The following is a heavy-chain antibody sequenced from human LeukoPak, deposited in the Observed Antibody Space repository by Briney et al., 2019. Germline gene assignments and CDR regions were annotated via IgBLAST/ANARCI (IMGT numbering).Heavy chain of an antibody. CDR1: GFTVSSNY. D-gene: IGHD6-13*01. J-gene: IGHJ6*04. Sequence: GGSLRLSCAASGFTVSSNYMSWVRQAPGKGLEGVSIIYAGGSTYYADSVKGRFTLSRDNSKNTLYLQMNSLRAEDTAVYYCARVITAAALYYYYGMDVWGKGTTVTVSS. CDR3: ARVITAAALYYYYGMDV. V-gene: IGHV3-53*01. CDR2: IYAGGST.